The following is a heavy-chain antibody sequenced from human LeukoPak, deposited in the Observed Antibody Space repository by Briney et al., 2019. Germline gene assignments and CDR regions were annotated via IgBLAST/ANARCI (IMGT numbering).Heavy chain of an antibody. J-gene: IGHJ4*02. V-gene: IGHV1-69*04. CDR2: IIPILGIA. CDR3: ARDGDYYDSSGYYQVFDY. CDR1: GGTFSSYA. Sequence: SVKVSCKASGGTFSSYAISWVRQAPGQGLEWMGRIIPILGIANYAQKFQGRVTITADKSTSTAYMELSSLGSEDTAVYYCARDGDYYDSSGYYQVFDYWGQGTLVTVSS. D-gene: IGHD3-22*01.